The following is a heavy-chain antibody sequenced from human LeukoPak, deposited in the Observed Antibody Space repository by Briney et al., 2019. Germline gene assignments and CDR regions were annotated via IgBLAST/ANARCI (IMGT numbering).Heavy chain of an antibody. V-gene: IGHV4-39*01. D-gene: IGHD3/OR15-3a*01. CDR1: GGSISSSSYY. J-gene: IGHJ3*02. Sequence: KPSETLSLTCTVSGGSISSSSYYWGWIRQPPGKGLEWIGSIYYSGSTYYNPSLKSRVTISVDTSKNQFSLKLSSVTAADTAVYYCARLVPLMISSRSDAFDIWGQGTMVTVSS. CDR3: ARLVPLMISSRSDAFDI. CDR2: IYYSGST.